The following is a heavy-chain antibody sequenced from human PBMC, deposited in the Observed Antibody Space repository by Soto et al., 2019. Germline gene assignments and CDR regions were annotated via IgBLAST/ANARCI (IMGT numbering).Heavy chain of an antibody. CDR2: ISYDGSSQ. CDR1: GFTFSKYG. CDR3: AKDRAWQSGRYYYWMDV. D-gene: IGHD3-10*01. Sequence: QVQLVESGGGDVQPGRSLRLSCAASGFTFSKYGMHWVRQVPGKGLEWVAAISYDGSSQHFADSVKGRFTISRDNSGNTLYLHMNSLTTEDTALYYCAKDRAWQSGRYYYWMDVWGQGTTVTVSS. V-gene: IGHV3-30*18. J-gene: IGHJ6*02.